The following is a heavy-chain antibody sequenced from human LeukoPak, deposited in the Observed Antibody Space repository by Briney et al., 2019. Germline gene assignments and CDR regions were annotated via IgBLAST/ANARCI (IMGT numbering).Heavy chain of an antibody. CDR3: ARVFKGY. V-gene: IGHV4-39*01. CDR2: IYYSGST. CDR1: GGSISSSSYY. Sequence: PSETPSLTCTVPGGSISSSSYYWGWIRQPPGKGLEWIGSIYYSGSTYYNPSLKSRVTISVDTSKNQFSLKLSSVTAADTAVYYCARVFKGYWGQGTLVTVSS. J-gene: IGHJ4*02.